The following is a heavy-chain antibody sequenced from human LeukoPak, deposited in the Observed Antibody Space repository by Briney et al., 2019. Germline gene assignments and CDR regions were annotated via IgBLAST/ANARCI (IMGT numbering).Heavy chain of an antibody. Sequence: SETLSLTCTVSGGSISSYYWSWIRQPPGKGLEWIGYIYYSGSTNYNPSLKSRVTISVDTSKNQFSLKLSSVTAADTAVYYCARRPPLYGALFHYWGQGTLVTVSS. J-gene: IGHJ4*02. V-gene: IGHV4-59*08. CDR1: GGSISSYY. CDR3: ARRPPLYGALFHY. D-gene: IGHD4-17*01. CDR2: IYYSGST.